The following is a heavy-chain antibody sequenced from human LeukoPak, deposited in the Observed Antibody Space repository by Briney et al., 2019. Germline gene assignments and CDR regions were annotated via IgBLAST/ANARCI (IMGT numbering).Heavy chain of an antibody. Sequence: ASVKVSCKVSGYTLTELSMHWVRQAPGKGLEWMGTFDPEDGETIYAQKFQGRVTITRNTSISTAYMELSSLRSEDTAVYYCARGGSCCNWFDPWGQGTLVTVSS. CDR2: FDPEDGET. J-gene: IGHJ5*02. V-gene: IGHV1-24*01. CDR1: GYTLTELS. D-gene: IGHD2-15*01. CDR3: ARGGSCCNWFDP.